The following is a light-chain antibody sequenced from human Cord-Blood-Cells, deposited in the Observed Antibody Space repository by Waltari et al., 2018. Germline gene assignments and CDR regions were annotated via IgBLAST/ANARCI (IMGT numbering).Light chain of an antibody. CDR1: SGHSSYA. CDR2: LNSDGSH. Sequence: QLVLTQSPSASASLGASVKHTCTLSSGHSSYAIAWHQQQPEKGPRYLMKLNSDGSHSKGDGIPDRFSGSSSGAARDLTISSLQSEDEAAYYCQTWGTGIRVFGGGTKLTVL. J-gene: IGLJ3*02. V-gene: IGLV4-69*01. CDR3: QTWGTGIRV.